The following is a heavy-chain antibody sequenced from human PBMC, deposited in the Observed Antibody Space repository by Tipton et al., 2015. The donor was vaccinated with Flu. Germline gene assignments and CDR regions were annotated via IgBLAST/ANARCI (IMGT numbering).Heavy chain of an antibody. CDR2: ISYDGSNK. D-gene: IGHD6-13*01. Sequence: SLRLSCAASGFTFSSYAMHWVRQAPGKGLEWVAVISYDGSNKYYADSVKGRFTISRDNSKNTLYLQMNSLRAEDTAVYYCAREEGQLGADYWDQGTLVTVSS. J-gene: IGHJ4*02. CDR1: GFTFSSYA. V-gene: IGHV3-30*01. CDR3: AREEGQLGADY.